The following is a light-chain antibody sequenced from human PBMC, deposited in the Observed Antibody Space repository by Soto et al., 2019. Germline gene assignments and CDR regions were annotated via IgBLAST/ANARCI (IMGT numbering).Light chain of an antibody. CDR1: QRVSGSS. CDR2: GAS. V-gene: IGKV3-20*01. Sequence: VLTQSPGTLSLSPGDSATLSCRASQRVSGSSLAWYQQKPGQAPRLLIYGASSRATGVPDRFSGNGSGADFTLTISGLEPEDFALYHCQQYGNSPSFGHGTKLEI. J-gene: IGKJ2*01. CDR3: QQYGNSPS.